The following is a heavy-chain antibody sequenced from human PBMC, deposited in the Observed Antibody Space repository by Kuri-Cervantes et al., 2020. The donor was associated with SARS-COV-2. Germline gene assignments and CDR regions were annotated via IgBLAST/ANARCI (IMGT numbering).Heavy chain of an antibody. Sequence: GGSLRLSCAASGFTFSSYGMHWVRQAPGKGLEWVAVISYDGSNKYYADSVKGRFTISRDNSKNTLYLQMNSLRAEDTAVYYCAKGLYYDFWSGYLSYYGMAVWGHGTTVTVSS. J-gene: IGHJ6*02. CDR1: GFTFSSYG. D-gene: IGHD3-3*01. CDR3: AKGLYYDFWSGYLSYYGMAV. V-gene: IGHV3-30*18. CDR2: ISYDGSNK.